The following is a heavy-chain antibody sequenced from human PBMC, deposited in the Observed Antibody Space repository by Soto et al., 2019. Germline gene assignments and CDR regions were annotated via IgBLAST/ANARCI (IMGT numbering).Heavy chain of an antibody. D-gene: IGHD5-18*01. Sequence: GASVKVSCKASGFTFTSSAVQWLRQARGQRLEWIGWIVVGSGNTNYAQKFQERVTITRDMSTSTAYMELSSLRSEDTAVYYCAAAFVGYSYGQNNWFDPWGQGTLVTVSS. CDR3: AAAFVGYSYGQNNWFDP. CDR1: GFTFTSSA. J-gene: IGHJ5*02. CDR2: IVVGSGNT. V-gene: IGHV1-58*01.